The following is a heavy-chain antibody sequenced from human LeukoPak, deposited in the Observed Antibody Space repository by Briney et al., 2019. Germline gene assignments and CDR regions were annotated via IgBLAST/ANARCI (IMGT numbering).Heavy chain of an antibody. J-gene: IGHJ6*03. CDR3: ARGGDFWSGYSRGYYMDV. D-gene: IGHD3-3*01. CDR2: IDYSGGST. CDR1: GFTLSSYE. Sequence: GGSLRLSCTAPGFTLSSYEMSWIRQAPGKGLEWVSSIDYSGGSTYYADSVKGRFTISRDNSKNTLYLQMNSLRAEDTAVYYCARGGDFWSGYSRGYYMDVWGKGTTVTVSS. V-gene: IGHV3-23*01.